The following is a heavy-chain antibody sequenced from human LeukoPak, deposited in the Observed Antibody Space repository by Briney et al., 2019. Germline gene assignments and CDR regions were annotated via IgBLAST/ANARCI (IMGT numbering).Heavy chain of an antibody. D-gene: IGHD3-3*01. CDR1: GYTFTSYY. V-gene: IGHV1-46*01. CDR3: ARVPYDFWTKYYYYGMDV. Sequence: ASVKVSCKASGYTFTSYYMHWVRQAPGQGLEWMGIINPSGGSTSYAQKFQGRVTMTRDTSTSTVYMELSSLRSEDTAVYYCARVPYDFWTKYYYYGMDVWGQGTTVTVSS. CDR2: INPSGGST. J-gene: IGHJ6*02.